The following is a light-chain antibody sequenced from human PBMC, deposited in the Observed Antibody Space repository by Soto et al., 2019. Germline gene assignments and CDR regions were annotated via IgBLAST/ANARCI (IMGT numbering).Light chain of an antibody. Sequence: QSVLTQSSSASASLGSSVKLTCTLSSGHSSYIIAWHQQPPGKAPRYSMNLEGSGTYNKGSGVPDRFSGSSSGADRYLIISNLQFEDEADYYCETWDSNTRVFGTGTKVTVL. CDR3: ETWDSNTRV. V-gene: IGLV4-60*02. J-gene: IGLJ1*01. CDR2: LEGSGTY. CDR1: SGHSSYI.